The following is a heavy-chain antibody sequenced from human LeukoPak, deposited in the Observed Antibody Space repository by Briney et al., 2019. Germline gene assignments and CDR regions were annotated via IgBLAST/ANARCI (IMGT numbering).Heavy chain of an antibody. Sequence: PGGSLRLSCAASGFTFSSYSMNWVRQAPGKGLEWVSSISSSSSYIYYADSVKGRFTISRDNAKNSLYLQMNSLRAEDTAVYYCARGGSRGSGWYVPNWYFDLWGRGTLVTVSS. J-gene: IGHJ2*01. CDR1: GFTFSSYS. CDR2: ISSSSSYI. CDR3: ARGGSRGSGWYVPNWYFDL. V-gene: IGHV3-21*01. D-gene: IGHD6-19*01.